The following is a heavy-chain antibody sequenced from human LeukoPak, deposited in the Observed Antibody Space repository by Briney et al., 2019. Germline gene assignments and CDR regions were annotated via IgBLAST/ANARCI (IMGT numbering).Heavy chain of an antibody. CDR1: KFTFSDYS. V-gene: IGHV3-21*01. D-gene: IGHD4-17*01. Sequence: GGSLRLSCAASKFTFSDYSMSWVRQAPGKGLEWVSSISSIRNYIYYADSVKGRFTVSRDNAKNSLYLQMNSLRAEDTAVYYCARPRVGEARAPFDYWGQGTLVTVSS. CDR3: ARPRVGEARAPFDY. CDR2: ISSIRNYI. J-gene: IGHJ4*02.